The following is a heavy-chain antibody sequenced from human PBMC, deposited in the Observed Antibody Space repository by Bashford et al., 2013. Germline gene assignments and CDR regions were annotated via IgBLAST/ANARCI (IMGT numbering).Heavy chain of an antibody. CDR1: GGTFSSYA. J-gene: IGHJ4*02. CDR2: IIPIFGTA. V-gene: IGHV1-69*13. CDR3: ARASHYDYLTGYSYYFDY. D-gene: IGHD3-9*01. Sequence: SVKVSCKASGGTFSSYAISWVRQAPGQGLEWMGGIIPIFGTANYAQKFQGRVTITADESTSTAYMELSSLRSEDTAVYYCARASHYDYLTGYSYYFDYVGQGPWSPSPQ.